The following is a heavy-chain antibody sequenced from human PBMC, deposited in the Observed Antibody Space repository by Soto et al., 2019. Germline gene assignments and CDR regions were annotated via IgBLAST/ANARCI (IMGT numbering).Heavy chain of an antibody. CDR3: ARGYCGRTSCYYLDV. J-gene: IGHJ6*03. CDR1: GFTLSGSP. CDR2: IRSKTSSYAT. Sequence: GGALRLSCAASGFTLSGSPMHWVRQASGKGLEWVGRIRSKTSSYATAYGASVKGRFTVSRDDSENTAYLQMNSLETEDTAVYYCARGYCGRTSCYYLDVWGKGTTVTVSS. V-gene: IGHV3-73*01. D-gene: IGHD2-2*01.